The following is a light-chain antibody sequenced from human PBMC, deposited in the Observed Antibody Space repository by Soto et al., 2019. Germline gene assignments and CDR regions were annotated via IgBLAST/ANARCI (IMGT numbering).Light chain of an antibody. CDR1: QSVGSDY. J-gene: IGKJ1*01. CDR3: QQYDSLSWT. CDR2: GAS. Sequence: ESVLTQSPGTLSLSPGERATLSCRASQSVGSDYLAWYQQKPGQAPRILIFGASGSATGIPDMFSGSGSGTDFTLTISRLGPEDFAVYYCQQYDSLSWTFGQGTKVDI. V-gene: IGKV3-20*01.